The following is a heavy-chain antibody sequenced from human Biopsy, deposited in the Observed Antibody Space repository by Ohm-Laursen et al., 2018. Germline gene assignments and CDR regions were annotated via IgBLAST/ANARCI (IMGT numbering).Heavy chain of an antibody. D-gene: IGHD2/OR15-2a*01. CDR1: GVTFATYA. CDR3: VGGQRGPPIGVTVPGDAFDL. Sequence: SVKVSCKASGVTFATYAFGWVRQAPGQGLEWMGGRIPYFNTIYYARNFQDRAVITADRSARTTDMQLSGLRPDDTAVYYCVGGQRGPPIGVTVPGDAFDLWGPGTMVTVSP. V-gene: IGHV1-69*13. CDR2: RIPYFNTI. J-gene: IGHJ3*01.